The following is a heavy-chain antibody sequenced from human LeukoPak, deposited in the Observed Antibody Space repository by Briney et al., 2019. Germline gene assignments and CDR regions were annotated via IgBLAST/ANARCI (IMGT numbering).Heavy chain of an antibody. V-gene: IGHV1-69*13. J-gene: IGHJ5*02. CDR1: GGTFSSYA. Sequence: SVKVSCKASGGTFSSYATSWVRQAPGQGLEWMGGIIPIFGTANYAQKFQGRVTITADESTSTAYMELSSLRSEDTAVYYCARGGYWENWFDPWGQGTLVTVSS. CDR2: IIPIFGTA. D-gene: IGHD1-26*01. CDR3: ARGGYWENWFDP.